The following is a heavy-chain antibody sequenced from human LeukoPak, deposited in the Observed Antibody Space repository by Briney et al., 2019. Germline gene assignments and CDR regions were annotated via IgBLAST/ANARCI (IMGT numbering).Heavy chain of an antibody. J-gene: IGHJ3*02. CDR2: ISSSSSYI. CDR3: AREYYYDSSGEDDAFDI. V-gene: IGHV3-21*01. CDR1: GFTFSSCA. D-gene: IGHD3-22*01. Sequence: GGSLRLSCAASGFTFSSCAMSWVRQAPGKGLEWVSSISSSSSYIYYADSVKGRFTISRDNAKNSLYLQMNSLRAEDTAVYYCAREYYYDSSGEDDAFDIWGQGTMVTVSS.